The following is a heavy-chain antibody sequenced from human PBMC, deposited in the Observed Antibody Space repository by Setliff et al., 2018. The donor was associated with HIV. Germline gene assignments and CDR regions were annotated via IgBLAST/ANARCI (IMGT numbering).Heavy chain of an antibody. CDR2: IYYSGTT. CDR1: GGSFSAYY. J-gene: IGHJ4*02. V-gene: IGHV4-59*08. Sequence: SETLSLTCAVSGGSFSAYYWGWIRQPPGKGLEWIGYIYYSGTTYYNPSLQSRLTISVDTSKNQFSLKLSSVPAADTAVYYCARGAPYGSGRHRWNYWGQGTLVTVSS. CDR3: ARGAPYGSGRHRWNY. D-gene: IGHD3-10*01.